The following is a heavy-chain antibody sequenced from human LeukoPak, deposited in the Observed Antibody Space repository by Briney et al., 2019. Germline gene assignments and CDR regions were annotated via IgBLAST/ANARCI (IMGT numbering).Heavy chain of an antibody. CDR1: GGSFSGYY. D-gene: IGHD4-17*01. CDR2: INHSGST. CDR3: ARTTVTIFDY. Sequence: SETLSLTCAVDGGSFSGYYWSWIRQPPGKGLEWIGEINHSGSTNYNPYLKSRVPISVAASKNQFSLKLSSVTAADTAVYYCARTTVTIFDYWGQGTLVTVSS. V-gene: IGHV4-34*01. J-gene: IGHJ4*02.